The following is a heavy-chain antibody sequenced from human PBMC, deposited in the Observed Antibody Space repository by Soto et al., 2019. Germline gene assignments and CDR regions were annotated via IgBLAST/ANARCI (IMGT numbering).Heavy chain of an antibody. Sequence: SETLSLTCAVAGGYISSGGYSWSWIRQPPGKGLEWIGYFYYSGSTNYNPSLKSRVTISVDTSKNQFSLKLSSVTAADTAVYYCARGGWKLFDYWGQGTLVTVSS. D-gene: IGHD6-19*01. J-gene: IGHJ4*02. V-gene: IGHV4-61*08. CDR1: GGYISSGGYS. CDR3: ARGGWKLFDY. CDR2: FYYSGST.